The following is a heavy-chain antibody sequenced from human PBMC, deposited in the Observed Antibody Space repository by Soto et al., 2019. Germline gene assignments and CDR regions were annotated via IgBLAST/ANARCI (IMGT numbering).Heavy chain of an antibody. Sequence: GGTLRLSCAASDVTLSRFDMPWIREASGKGLEWVAVISYGGHNKYYAASVRGRFSIFRANSTDSLSLHIYSLRAEDTAVYYCAREGAVPSAIGHYYYGMGVWGQGTTVTVSS. CDR3: AREGAVPSAIGHYYYGMGV. D-gene: IGHD2-2*02. J-gene: IGHJ6*02. CDR1: DVTLSRFD. CDR2: ISYGGHNK. V-gene: IGHV3-30-3*01.